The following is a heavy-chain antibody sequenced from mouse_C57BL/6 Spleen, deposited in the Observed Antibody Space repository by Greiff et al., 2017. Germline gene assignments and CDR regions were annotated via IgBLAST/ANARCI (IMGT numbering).Heavy chain of an antibody. CDR1: GYAFTNYL. CDR3: ARPNWDVHFFDY. Sequence: VQLQQSGAELVRPGTSVKVSCKASGYAFTNYLIEWVKQRPGQGLEWIGVINPGSGGTNYNEKFKGKATLTADKSSSTAYMQLSSLTSEDSAVYFCARPNWDVHFFDYWGQGTTLTVSS. D-gene: IGHD4-1*01. J-gene: IGHJ2*01. V-gene: IGHV1-54*01. CDR2: INPGSGGT.